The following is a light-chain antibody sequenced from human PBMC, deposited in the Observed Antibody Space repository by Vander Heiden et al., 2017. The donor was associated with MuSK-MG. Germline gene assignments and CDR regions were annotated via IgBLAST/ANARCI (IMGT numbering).Light chain of an antibody. V-gene: IGKV1-33*01. CDR2: DAS. CDR1: QDISNY. J-gene: IGKJ2*01. CDR3: QQYDNLPYT. Sequence: DIQMTQSPSSLSASVGDRVTITCQASQDISNYLNWHQQKPGKAPKLLIYDASNLETGVPSRFSGSGSGTDFTFTISSLQPEDIATYYCQQYDNLPYTFGQGTKLEIK.